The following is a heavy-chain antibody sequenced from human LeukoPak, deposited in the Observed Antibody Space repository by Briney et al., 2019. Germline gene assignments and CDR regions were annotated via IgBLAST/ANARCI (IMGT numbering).Heavy chain of an antibody. CDR1: GGSISSSNW. Sequence: SGTLSLTFAVSGGSISSSNWWSWVRQPPGKGLEWIGEIYHSGSTNYNPSLKSRVTISVDKSKNQFSLKLSSVTAADTAVYYCARVPPALSGWEIYFDYWGQGTLVTVSS. CDR3: ARVPPALSGWEIYFDY. CDR2: IYHSGST. J-gene: IGHJ4*02. D-gene: IGHD6-19*01. V-gene: IGHV4-4*02.